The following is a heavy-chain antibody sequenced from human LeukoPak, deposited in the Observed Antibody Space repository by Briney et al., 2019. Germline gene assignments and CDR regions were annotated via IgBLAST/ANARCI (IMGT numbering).Heavy chain of an antibody. V-gene: IGHV3-23*01. J-gene: IGHJ4*02. Sequence: GGSLRLSCAASGFTFSNYAMSWVHQAPGKGLEWVSAISGSGGSSGGSTYYADSVKGRFTISRDNSKNTLYLQMNSLRAEDTAVYFCAKGVYYYDSSRYYYTYYFDYWGQGTLVTVSS. D-gene: IGHD3-22*01. CDR1: GFTFSNYA. CDR2: ISGSGGSSGGST. CDR3: AKGVYYYDSSRYYYTYYFDY.